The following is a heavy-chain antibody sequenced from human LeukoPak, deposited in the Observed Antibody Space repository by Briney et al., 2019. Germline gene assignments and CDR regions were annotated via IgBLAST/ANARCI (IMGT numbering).Heavy chain of an antibody. V-gene: IGHV3-23*01. CDR3: AKDQSYACDY. CDR2: ISGSGGST. D-gene: IGHD3-16*01. Sequence: GGSLRLSCAASRFTFSSYAMSWVRQAPGKGLEWVSGISGSGGSTSYADSVKGRFTISRDNSKNTPYLQMNSLRAEDTAVYYCAKDQSYACDYWGRGTLVTVSS. CDR1: RFTFSSYA. J-gene: IGHJ4*02.